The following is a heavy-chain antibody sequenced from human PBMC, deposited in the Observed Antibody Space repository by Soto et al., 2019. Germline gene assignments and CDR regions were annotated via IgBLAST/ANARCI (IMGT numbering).Heavy chain of an antibody. CDR3: AKDVTEIIVVVDYVSDF. J-gene: IGHJ6*01. D-gene: IGHD3-22*01. V-gene: IGHV3-23*01. Sequence: PRKGLEWVSAISGSGGSTYYADSVKGRFTIARDNSKNTLYLQMNSLRAEDTAVYYCAKDVTEIIVVVDYVSDFRGQG. CDR2: ISGSGGST.